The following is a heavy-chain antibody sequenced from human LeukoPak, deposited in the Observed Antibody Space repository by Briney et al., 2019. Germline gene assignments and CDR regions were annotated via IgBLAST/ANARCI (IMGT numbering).Heavy chain of an antibody. V-gene: IGHV4-4*07. CDR2: IYASGST. CDR1: GGSISSYY. J-gene: IGHJ6*03. CDR3: AKVARVTVATTVGTSYDYYYMDV. Sequence: PSETLSLTCTVSGGSISSYYWTWIRQPAGKGLDWIGRIYASGSTGYNPSLKSRVTMSLDTSKNQFSLKLSSVTAADTAVYYCAKVARVTVATTVGTSYDYYYMDVWGKGTTVTVSS. D-gene: IGHD5-12*01.